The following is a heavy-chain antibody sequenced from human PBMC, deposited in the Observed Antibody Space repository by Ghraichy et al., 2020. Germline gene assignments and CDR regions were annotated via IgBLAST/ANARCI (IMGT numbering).Heavy chain of an antibody. Sequence: SQTLSLTCAISGDSVSSNSAAWNWIRQSPSRGLEWLGRTYYRSKWYNDYAVSVKSRITINPDTSKNQFSLQLNSVTPEDTAVYYCARALFPQYSSSWYYYYGMDVWGQGTTVTVSS. D-gene: IGHD6-13*01. CDR1: GDSVSSNSAA. J-gene: IGHJ6*02. CDR3: ARALFPQYSSSWYYYYGMDV. V-gene: IGHV6-1*01. CDR2: TYYRSKWYN.